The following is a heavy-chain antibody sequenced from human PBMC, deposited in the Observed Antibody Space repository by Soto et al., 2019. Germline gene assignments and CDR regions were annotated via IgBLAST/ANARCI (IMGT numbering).Heavy chain of an antibody. CDR3: ARSITTLGVVTISDDNWFDP. J-gene: IGHJ5*02. CDR1: GLTFSSYW. D-gene: IGHD3-3*01. CDR2: IKPDGSEK. Sequence: GGSLRLSCEASGLTFSSYWMTWDRQAPGKGLEWVADIKPDGSEKYYVDSVEGRFTISRDNAKNSIYLEMNSLRVEDTAVYYCARSITTLGVVTISDDNWFDPWGQGTPVTVSS. V-gene: IGHV3-7*03.